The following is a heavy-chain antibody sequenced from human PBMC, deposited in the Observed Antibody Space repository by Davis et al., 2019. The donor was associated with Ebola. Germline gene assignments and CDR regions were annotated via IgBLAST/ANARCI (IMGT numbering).Heavy chain of an antibody. D-gene: IGHD6-19*01. CDR1: GLTFSSYS. J-gene: IGHJ6*02. Sequence: SLRPSCAPSGLTFSSYSMNWVRQPPGKGLEWVSFISYDGSNKYYADSVKGRFTISRDNSKNTLYLQMNSLRAEDTAVYYCARDQRGSGWIQRLYYYYGMDVWGQGTTVTVSS. CDR3: ARDQRGSGWIQRLYYYYGMDV. CDR2: ISYDGSNK. V-gene: IGHV3-30*03.